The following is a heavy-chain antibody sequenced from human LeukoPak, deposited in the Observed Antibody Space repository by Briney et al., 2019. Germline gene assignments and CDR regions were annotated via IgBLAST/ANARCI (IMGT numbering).Heavy chain of an antibody. Sequence: GGSLRLSCAASGFTVSSNYMSWVRQAPGKGLEWVSVIYSGGSTYYADSVKGRFTISRDNSKNTLYLQMNSLRAEDTAVYYCARSSGTGSGWWYWFDPWGQGTLVTVSS. V-gene: IGHV3-53*01. CDR2: IYSGGST. D-gene: IGHD6-19*01. CDR3: ARSSGTGSGWWYWFDP. CDR1: GFTVSSNY. J-gene: IGHJ5*02.